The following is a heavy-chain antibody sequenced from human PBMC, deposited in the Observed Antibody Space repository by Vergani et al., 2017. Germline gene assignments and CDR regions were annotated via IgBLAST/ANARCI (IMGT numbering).Heavy chain of an antibody. CDR1: GYSISSGYY. D-gene: IGHD3-16*02. CDR3: ATLYDYVWGSYRSPIPN. CDR2: IYHSGST. J-gene: IGHJ4*02. V-gene: IGHV4-38-2*01. Sequence: QVQLQESGPGLVKPSETLSLTCAVSGYSISSGYYWGWIRQPPGKGLEWIGSIYHSGSTYYNPSLKSRVTISVDTSKNQFSLKLSSVTAADTAVYYCATLYDYVWGSYRSPIPNWGQGTLVTVSS.